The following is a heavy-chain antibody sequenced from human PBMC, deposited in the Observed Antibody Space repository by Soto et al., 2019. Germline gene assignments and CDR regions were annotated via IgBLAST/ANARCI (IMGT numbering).Heavy chain of an antibody. D-gene: IGHD2-15*01. CDR2: IIPIFGTA. Sequence: QVQLVQSGAEVKKPGSSVKVSCKASGGTFSSYAISWVRQAPGQGLEWMGGIIPIFGTANYAQKFQGRVTITADESTSTVYMELSSLRSEDTAVYYCARDYLDCSGGSCYSFLGMDVWGQGTTVTVSS. V-gene: IGHV1-69*01. J-gene: IGHJ6*02. CDR1: GGTFSSYA. CDR3: ARDYLDCSGGSCYSFLGMDV.